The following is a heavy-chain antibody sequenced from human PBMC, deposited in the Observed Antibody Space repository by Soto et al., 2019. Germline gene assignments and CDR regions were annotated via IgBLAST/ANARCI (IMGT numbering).Heavy chain of an antibody. J-gene: IGHJ4*02. CDR3: AGDRSNSPDYFDY. V-gene: IGHV4-30-4*01. Sequence: SETLSLTCTVSGGSISRDDYYWTWIRQPPGKGLEWIGYIYYSGRTKYNPSLESRITISIDTAKNHFSLTLSSVSAADTAVYYCAGDRSNSPDYFDYWGQGTLVTVSS. CDR2: IYYSGRT. CDR1: GGSISRDDYY. D-gene: IGHD4-4*01.